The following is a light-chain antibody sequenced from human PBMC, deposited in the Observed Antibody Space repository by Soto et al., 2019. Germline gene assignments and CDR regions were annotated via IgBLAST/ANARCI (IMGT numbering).Light chain of an antibody. J-gene: IGKJ1*01. CDR1: QSVSSN. CDR2: GTS. CDR3: QQYNNWPTWT. V-gene: IGKV3-15*01. Sequence: EIVLTQSPVTLSLSPGERATLSCRASQSVSSNYLAWHQQKPGQAPRLLIYGTSTRATGIPARFSGSGSGTEFTLTISSLQSEDFAVYYCQQYNNWPTWTFGQGTKVDIK.